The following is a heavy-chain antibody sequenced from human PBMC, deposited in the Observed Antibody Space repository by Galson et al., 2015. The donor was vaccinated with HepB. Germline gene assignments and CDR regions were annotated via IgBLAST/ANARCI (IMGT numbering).Heavy chain of an antibody. V-gene: IGHV3-7*03. CDR3: ARMGAFADYDFDP. Sequence: SLRLSCAGSGFNSSIFWMSWVRQAPGKGLEWVANIKQDGREKYYVGPVKGRFTISRDNSKNTLYLQINNARADDTAVYYCARMGAFADYDFDPWGQGIKVSVSS. J-gene: IGHJ5*02. D-gene: IGHD1-26*01. CDR1: GFNSSIFW. CDR2: IKQDGREK.